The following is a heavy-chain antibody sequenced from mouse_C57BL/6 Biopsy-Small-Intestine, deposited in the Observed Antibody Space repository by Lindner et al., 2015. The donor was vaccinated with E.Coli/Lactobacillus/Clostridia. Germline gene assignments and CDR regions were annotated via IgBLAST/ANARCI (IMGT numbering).Heavy chain of an antibody. CDR2: ISSGGSYT. CDR3: ARHERGLLPWYFDV. CDR1: GFTFSSYG. V-gene: IGHV5-6*01. J-gene: IGHJ1*03. D-gene: IGHD1-1*01. Sequence: VQLQESGGDLVKPGGSLKLSCAASGFTFSSYGMSWVRQTPDKRLEWVATISSGGSYTYYPDSVKGRFTISRDNAKNTLYLQMSSLKSEDTAMYYCARHERGLLPWYFDVWGTGTTVTVSS.